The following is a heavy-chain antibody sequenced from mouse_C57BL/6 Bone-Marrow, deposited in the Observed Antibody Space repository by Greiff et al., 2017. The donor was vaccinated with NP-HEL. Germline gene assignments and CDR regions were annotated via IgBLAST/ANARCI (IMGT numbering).Heavy chain of an antibody. CDR3: ARHLLLGYFDV. CDR2: ISSGSSTI. V-gene: IGHV5-17*01. D-gene: IGHD1-1*01. J-gene: IGHJ1*03. CDR1: GFTFSDYG. Sequence: EVKLVESGGGLVKPGGSLKLSCAASGFTFSDYGMHWVRQAPEKGLEWVAYISSGSSTIYYADTVKGRFTISRDNAKNTLFLQMTSLRSEDMAMYYCARHLLLGYFDVWGTGTTVTVSS.